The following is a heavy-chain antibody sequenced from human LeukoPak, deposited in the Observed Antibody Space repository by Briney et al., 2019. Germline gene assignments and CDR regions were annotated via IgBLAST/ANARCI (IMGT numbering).Heavy chain of an antibody. CDR2: ISWNRGII. CDR3: AKDGGLDKYGYNPLDN. D-gene: IGHD5-24*01. V-gene: IGHV3-9*01. J-gene: IGHJ4*02. CDR1: GFTFEDYA. Sequence: GRSLRLSCAASGFTFEDYAMHWVRQVPGKGLEWVSGISWNRGIIEYADSVKGRFTISRDNAKNSLYLQMNSLRVEDTALYYCAKDGGLDKYGYNPLDNWGQGTLVIVSS.